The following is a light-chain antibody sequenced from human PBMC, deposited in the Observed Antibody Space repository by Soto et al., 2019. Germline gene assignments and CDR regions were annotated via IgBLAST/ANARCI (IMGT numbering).Light chain of an antibody. CDR1: QSGGSN. V-gene: IGKV3-15*01. CDR3: QQYAKWPLT. Sequence: EVVMTQSPATLSVSPGERTSLSCRASQSGGSNLGWYQQKPGQAPKLLIYRASTRATGIPARFSGSGSGTEFTLTISSLQSEDIAVYYCQQYAKWPLTFGGGTKVDIK. J-gene: IGKJ4*01. CDR2: RAS.